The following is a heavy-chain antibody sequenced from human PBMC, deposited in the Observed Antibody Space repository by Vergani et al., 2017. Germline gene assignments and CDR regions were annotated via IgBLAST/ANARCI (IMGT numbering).Heavy chain of an antibody. CDR2: IAHTGAS. CDR1: GTSLSSGDSY. CDR3: AREELRFSRTLDS. Sequence: QVQLQESGPGVVKPSQTLSLTCSVSGTSLSSGDSYWSWIRQTPGKGLEWIGYIAHTGASYYNPSLRSRLSISLDTSRNQFSLKLTSVTAEDTAVYFCAREELRFSRTLDSWGQGTQVTVSS. J-gene: IGHJ4*02. D-gene: IGHD5-12*01. V-gene: IGHV4-30-4*08.